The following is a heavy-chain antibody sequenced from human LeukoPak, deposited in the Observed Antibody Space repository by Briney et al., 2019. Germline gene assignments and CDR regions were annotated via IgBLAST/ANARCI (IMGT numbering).Heavy chain of an antibody. V-gene: IGHV4-59*01. CDR1: GGFISGYY. J-gene: IGHJ3*01. Sequence: SETLSLTCTVSGGFISGYYWSWIRQSPGRGLEWLGYIYDSGSTKYNPSLKSRVSISVDASKNQISLKLTSMTAADTAVYYCARDGSGFDVWGQGTKVTVSS. D-gene: IGHD2-2*03. CDR2: IYDSGST. CDR3: ARDGSGFDV.